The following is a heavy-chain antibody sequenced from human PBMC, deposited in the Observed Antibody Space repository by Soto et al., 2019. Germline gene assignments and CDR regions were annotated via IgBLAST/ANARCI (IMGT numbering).Heavy chain of an antibody. J-gene: IGHJ4*02. CDR1: GFSLSTSGVG. D-gene: IGHD4-4*01. CDR3: AHLLFVSIWTRGREWTTVIYFDY. CDR2: IYWDDDK. Sequence: SGPTLVNPTQTLTLTCTFSGFSLSTSGVGVGWIRQPPGKALEWLALIYWDDDKRYSPSLKSRLTITKDTSKNQVVLTMTNMEPVDTATYYCAHLLFVSIWTRGREWTTVIYFDYGGRGTLVPFPS. V-gene: IGHV2-5*02.